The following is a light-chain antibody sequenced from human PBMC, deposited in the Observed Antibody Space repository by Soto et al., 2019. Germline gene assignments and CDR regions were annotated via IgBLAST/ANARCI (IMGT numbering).Light chain of an antibody. CDR2: EVS. V-gene: IGLV2-23*02. CDR1: SSDVGSYNL. J-gene: IGLJ2*01. CDR3: CSYAGSSTLV. Sequence: QSVLTQPASVSGSPGQSITISCTVTSSDVGSYNLVSWYQQHPGKAPKLMIYEVSKRPSGVSNRFSGSKSGNTASLTISGLQAEDEADYYCCSYAGSSTLVFGGGTKVTVL.